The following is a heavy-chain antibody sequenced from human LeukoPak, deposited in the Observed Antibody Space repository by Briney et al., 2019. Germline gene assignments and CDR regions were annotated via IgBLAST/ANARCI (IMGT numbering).Heavy chain of an antibody. J-gene: IGHJ5*02. CDR2: VSSGSTYR. D-gene: IGHD2-8*02. V-gene: IGHV3-21*01. CDR1: GFTFSSHS. CDR3: ARGPLLIAGGVGWFDP. Sequence: GGSLRLSCAASGFTFSSHSMNWVRQAPGKGLELVSSVSSGSTYRYYADSVKGRFTNSRENAKNSLYLQVNSLRAEDTAVYYCARGPLLIAGGVGWFDPWGPGTLVTVS.